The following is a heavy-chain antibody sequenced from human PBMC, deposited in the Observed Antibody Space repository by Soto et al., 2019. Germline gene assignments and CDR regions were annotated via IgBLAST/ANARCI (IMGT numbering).Heavy chain of an antibody. J-gene: IGHJ4*02. CDR1: GFTFSSYA. Sequence: GGSLRLSCAASGFTFSSYAMSWVRQAPGKGLEWVSAISGSGGSTYYADSVKGRFTISRDNSKNTLYLQMNSLRAEDTAVYYCATSYGNAWYTYWGQGTQVTVSS. V-gene: IGHV3-23*01. D-gene: IGHD6-13*01. CDR2: ISGSGGST. CDR3: ATSYGNAWYTY.